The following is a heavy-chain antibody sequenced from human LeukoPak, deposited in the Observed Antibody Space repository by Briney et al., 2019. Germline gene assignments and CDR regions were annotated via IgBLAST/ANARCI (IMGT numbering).Heavy chain of an antibody. CDR3: ARANYYDISGYDY. Sequence: GGSLRLSCAASGFTFRSYEMNWVRQAPGKGLEWVSYITSSGNTIYYADSVKGRFTISRDNAKNSLYLEMNSLRAEDAAVYYCARANYYDISGYDYWGQGTLVTVSS. J-gene: IGHJ4*02. D-gene: IGHD3-22*01. CDR1: GFTFRSYE. V-gene: IGHV3-48*03. CDR2: ITSSGNTI.